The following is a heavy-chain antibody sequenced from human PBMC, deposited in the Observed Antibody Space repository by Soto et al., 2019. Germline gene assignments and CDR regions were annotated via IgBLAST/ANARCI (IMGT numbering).Heavy chain of an antibody. CDR3: ARDVSVVRGIRDAFDI. J-gene: IGHJ3*02. Sequence: QVQLVESGGGVVQPGRSLRLSCAASGFTFSSYAIHWVRQAPGKGLEWVAVISYDGSNKYYADSVKGRFTISRDNSKNTRYLKMNSLRAEDTAVYYCARDVSVVRGIRDAFDIWGQGTMVTVSS. CDR1: GFTFSSYA. V-gene: IGHV3-30-3*01. CDR2: ISYDGSNK. D-gene: IGHD3-10*01.